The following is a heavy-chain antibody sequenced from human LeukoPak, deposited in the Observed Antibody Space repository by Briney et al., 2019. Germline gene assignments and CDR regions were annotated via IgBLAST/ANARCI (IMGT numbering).Heavy chain of an antibody. D-gene: IGHD1-26*01. J-gene: IGHJ4*02. CDR3: ARDLAGGGIFDY. V-gene: IGHV3-48*02. CDR1: GFTFSTYR. Sequence: GGSLRLSCPAAGFTFSTYRRNLVRQAPGKGLEWVSYISSSSSTIYYADSVKGRFTISRDNAKNSLYLQMSSLRDEDTAVYYCARDLAGGGIFDYWGRRTLVTVSS. CDR2: ISSSSSTI.